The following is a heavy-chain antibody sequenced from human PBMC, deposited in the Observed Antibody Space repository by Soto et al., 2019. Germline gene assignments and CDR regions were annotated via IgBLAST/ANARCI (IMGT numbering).Heavy chain of an antibody. CDR2: ISYDGNNK. Sequence: QEHLVESGGGVVQPGRSLRLSCAASGFSFSNYGMHWVRQAPGKGLEWVAVISYDGNNKHYADSVKGRFTISRDTSNNTVSLQMHSLRPEDTAVYYCARYNWYCGNDYWGQGTLVTVSS. V-gene: IGHV3-30*03. CDR1: GFSFSNYG. CDR3: ARYNWYCGNDY. J-gene: IGHJ4*02. D-gene: IGHD1-7*01.